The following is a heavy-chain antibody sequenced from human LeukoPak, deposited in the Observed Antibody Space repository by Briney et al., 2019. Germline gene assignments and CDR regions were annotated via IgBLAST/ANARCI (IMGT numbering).Heavy chain of an antibody. CDR3: ARDALPYYYGSGRGSAVAHY. CDR2: INLNGGST. V-gene: IGHV3-20*04. Sequence: PGGSLRLACAASGFTFDDYGMSWVRQAPGKGLEWLSGINLNGGSTGYADSVKGRFTISRDNAKNSLYLQMNSLRAEDTALYYCARDALPYYYGSGRGSAVAHYWGQGTLVTVSS. J-gene: IGHJ4*02. D-gene: IGHD3-10*01. CDR1: GFTFDDYG.